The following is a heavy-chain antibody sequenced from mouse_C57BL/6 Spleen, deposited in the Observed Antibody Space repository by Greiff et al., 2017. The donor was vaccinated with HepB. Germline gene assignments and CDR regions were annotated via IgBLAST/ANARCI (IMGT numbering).Heavy chain of an antibody. V-gene: IGHV1-72*01. CDR3: ARNLGLYGNEDY. Sequence: QVQLQQPGAELVKPGASVKLSCKASGYTFTSYWMHWVKQRPGRGLEWIGRIDTNSGGTKYNEKFKSRATLTVDKPSSTAYMQLSSLRSEDSAVYYCARNLGLYGNEDYWGQGTTLTVSS. J-gene: IGHJ2*01. CDR1: GYTFTSYW. CDR2: IDTNSGGT. D-gene: IGHD2-10*02.